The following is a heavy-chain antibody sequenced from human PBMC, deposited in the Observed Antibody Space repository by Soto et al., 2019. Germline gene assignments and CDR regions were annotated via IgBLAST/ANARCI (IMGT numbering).Heavy chain of an antibody. D-gene: IGHD3-22*01. CDR3: ARASYYYDSSGYYVLFDY. Sequence: PSETLSLTCTASGGSISSYYWSWIRQPPGKGLEWIGYIYYSGSTNYNPSLKSRVTISVDTSKNQFSLKLSSVTAADTAVYYCARASYYYDSSGYYVLFDYWGQGTLVTVSS. CDR2: IYYSGST. CDR1: GGSISSYY. J-gene: IGHJ4*02. V-gene: IGHV4-59*01.